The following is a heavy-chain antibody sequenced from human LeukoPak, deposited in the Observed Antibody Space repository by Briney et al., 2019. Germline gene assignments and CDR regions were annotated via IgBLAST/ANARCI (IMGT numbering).Heavy chain of an antibody. Sequence: GGSLRLSCAASGFTFSSYSMNWVRQAPGKGLEWVSSISSSSSYIYYADSVKGRFTISRDNAKNSLYLQMNSLRAEDTAVYYCARDWNGDYVASRRFDHWGQGTLVTVSS. J-gene: IGHJ4*02. CDR1: GFTFSSYS. CDR2: ISSSSSYI. V-gene: IGHV3-21*01. CDR3: ARDWNGDYVASRRFDH. D-gene: IGHD4-17*01.